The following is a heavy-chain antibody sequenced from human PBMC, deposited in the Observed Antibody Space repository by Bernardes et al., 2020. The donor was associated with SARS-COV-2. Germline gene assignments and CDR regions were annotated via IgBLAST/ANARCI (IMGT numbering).Heavy chain of an antibody. V-gene: IGHV3-7*01. J-gene: IGHJ4*02. CDR2: IKADGSES. D-gene: IGHD1-1*01. CDR1: GFTTGNYW. Sequence: GGSLRLSCAVSGFTTGNYWVNWVRQPPGKGLEWVANIKADGSESFYVDSLRGRFTISRDNTDNSFYLEMDSLRAEDTAVYYCAGASSFWNYFTYWGQGNLVTVSS. CDR3: AGASSFWNYFTY.